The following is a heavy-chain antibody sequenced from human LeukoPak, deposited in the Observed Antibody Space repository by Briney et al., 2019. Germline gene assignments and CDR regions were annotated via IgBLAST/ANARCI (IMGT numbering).Heavy chain of an antibody. Sequence: GGSLRLSCAASGFTFDDYAMHWVRQAPGKGLEWVSGISWNSGSIAYADSVKGRFTISRENAKNSMYLQMNRLRAEDTALYYCAKGVRITMVRGSFDIGGQGTMVTVSS. CDR1: GFTFDDYA. CDR3: AKGVRITMVRGSFDI. CDR2: ISWNSGSI. D-gene: IGHD3-10*01. V-gene: IGHV3-9*01. J-gene: IGHJ3*02.